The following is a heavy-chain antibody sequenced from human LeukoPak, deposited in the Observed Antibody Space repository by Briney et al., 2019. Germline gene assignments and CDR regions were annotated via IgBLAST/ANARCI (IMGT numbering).Heavy chain of an antibody. J-gene: IGHJ5*02. D-gene: IGHD4-11*01. CDR1: GGSLSGYY. CDR3: ARYRGKTTVSSLDWFDP. Sequence: SETLSLTCTVSGGSLSGYYWSWIRQPPGKGLEWIGYIYYGGTTNYNPSLKSRVTISVDTSKNQFSLKLSSVTAADTAVYYCARYRGKTTVSSLDWFDPWGQGTLVTVSS. CDR2: IYYGGTT. V-gene: IGHV4-59*01.